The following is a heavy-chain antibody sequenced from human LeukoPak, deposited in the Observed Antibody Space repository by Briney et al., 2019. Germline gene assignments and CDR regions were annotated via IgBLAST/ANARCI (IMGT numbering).Heavy chain of an antibody. V-gene: IGHV4-30-4*01. CDR2: IYYSGST. J-gene: IGHJ5*02. CDR1: SGSISSGDYY. CDR3: ARVSLRHNWFDP. D-gene: IGHD5/OR15-5a*01. Sequence: SETLSLTCTVSSGSISSGDYYWSWIRQPPGKGLEWIGYIYYSGSTYYNPSLKSRVTISVDTSKNQFSLKLSSVTAADTAVYYCARVSLRHNWFDPWGQGTLVTVSS.